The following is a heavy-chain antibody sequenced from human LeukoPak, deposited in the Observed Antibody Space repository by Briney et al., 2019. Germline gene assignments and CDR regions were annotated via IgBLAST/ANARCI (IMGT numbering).Heavy chain of an antibody. J-gene: IGHJ4*02. CDR3: AKEREDHYGFWSGYYGPGEIDY. CDR2: ISYDGSNK. D-gene: IGHD3-3*01. Sequence: GGSLRLSCAASGFTFSSYGMHWVRQAPGKGLEWVAVISYDGSNKYYADSVKGRFTISRDNSKNALYLQMNSLRAEDTAVYYCAKEREDHYGFWSGYYGPGEIDYWGQGTLVTVSS. V-gene: IGHV3-30*18. CDR1: GFTFSSYG.